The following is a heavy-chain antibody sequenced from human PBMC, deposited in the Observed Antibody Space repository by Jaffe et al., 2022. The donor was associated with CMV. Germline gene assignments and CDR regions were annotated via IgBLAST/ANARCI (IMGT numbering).Heavy chain of an antibody. CDR3: ARTFGDPYHFDY. Sequence: QLQLQESGPGLVKPSETLSLTCTVSGGSISSGRSHWDWIRQPPGKGLEWIGNIYFSGKTFYNPSLKSRVTISVDTSKNQFSLKLSSVTAADTAVYYCARTFGDPYHFDYWGQGTLVTVSS. V-gene: IGHV4-39*01. D-gene: IGHD2-21*02. CDR2: IYFSGKT. J-gene: IGHJ4*02. CDR1: GGSISSGRSH.